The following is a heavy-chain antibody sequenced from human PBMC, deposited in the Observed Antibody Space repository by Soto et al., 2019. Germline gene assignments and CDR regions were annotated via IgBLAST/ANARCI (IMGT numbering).Heavy chain of an antibody. D-gene: IGHD1-26*01. J-gene: IGHJ4*02. CDR2: INPKSGGT. CDR1: GYTFTVYY. CDR3: ARDLAKGGGSAGFDY. Sequence: ASVKVSCKASGYTFTVYYMHWVRQAPGRGLEWMGWINPKSGGTMYPQKFQGRVTMTWDTSISTAYMALTRLRSDDTAVYYCARDLAKGGGSAGFDYWGQGTLVTVSS. V-gene: IGHV1-2*02.